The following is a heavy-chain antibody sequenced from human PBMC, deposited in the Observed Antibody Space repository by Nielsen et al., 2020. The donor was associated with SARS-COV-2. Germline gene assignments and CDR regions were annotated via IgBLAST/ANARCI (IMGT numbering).Heavy chain of an antibody. CDR1: GGSISNGDYY. CDR3: VGQYGSGAS. J-gene: IGHJ4*02. Sequence: SETLSLTCTVSGGSISNGDYYWNWIRQPPGKGLEWIGYIYDSGYTNYNSSLKSRLTISVDTSKNQFSLNLNSVTAADTAVYYCVGQYGSGASWGQGTLVTVSS. CDR2: IYDSGYT. D-gene: IGHD3-10*01. V-gene: IGHV4-30-4*01.